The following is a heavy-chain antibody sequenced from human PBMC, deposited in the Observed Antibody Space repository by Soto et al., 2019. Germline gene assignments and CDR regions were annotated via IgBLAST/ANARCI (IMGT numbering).Heavy chain of an antibody. CDR3: TTDPVARDFDY. J-gene: IGHJ4*02. CDR2: IKSKTDGGTT. V-gene: IGHV3-15*01. D-gene: IGHD2-15*01. Sequence: PGGSLRLSCAASGFTFSNAWMSWVRQPPGKGLEWVGRIKSKTDGGTTDYAAPVKGRFTISRDDSKNTLYLQMNRLKTEDTAVYYCTTDPVARDFDYWGQGTLVTVPQ. CDR1: GFTFSNAW.